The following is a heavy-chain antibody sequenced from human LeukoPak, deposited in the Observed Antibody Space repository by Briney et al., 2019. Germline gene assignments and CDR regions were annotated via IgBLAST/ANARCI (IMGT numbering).Heavy chain of an antibody. J-gene: IGHJ5*02. CDR2: ISSSGSTI. CDR1: GFTFSDCY. CDR3: ARGAYCGGDCYSQRPPWFDP. Sequence: IPGGSLRLSCAASGFTFSDCYMSWIRQAPGKGLEWVSYISSSGSTIYYADSVKGRFTISRDNAKNSLYLQMNSLRAEDTAVYYCARGAYCGGDCYSQRPPWFDPWGQGTLVTVSS. D-gene: IGHD2-21*02. V-gene: IGHV3-11*01.